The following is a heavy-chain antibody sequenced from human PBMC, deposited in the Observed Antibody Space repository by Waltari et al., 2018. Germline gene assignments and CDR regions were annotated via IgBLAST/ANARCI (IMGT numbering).Heavy chain of an antibody. CDR3: VRKDPGPRYGMDV. Sequence: EMQVVESGGGLIQPGGSLRLSCAAYGFIVRSSYISWVRQAPGKGLEWVAVFYSGGTTYYVDSVKGRFTISRDDPKNTVYLQMNSLRAEDTAVYYCVRKDPGPRYGMDVWGQGTRVTVSS. CDR1: GFIVRSSY. V-gene: IGHV3-53*01. CDR2: FYSGGTT. J-gene: IGHJ6*02.